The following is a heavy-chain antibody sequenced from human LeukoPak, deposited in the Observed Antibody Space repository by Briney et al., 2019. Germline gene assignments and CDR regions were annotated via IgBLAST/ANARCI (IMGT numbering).Heavy chain of an antibody. Sequence: KTGGSLRLSCAASGFTFSSYTMNWVRQAPGKGLEWVSSIAGSSGYISYADSVKGRFTISRDNSKNTLYLQMNSLRAEDTAIYYCAKDVAGVRGVRGGFDYWGQGTLVTVSS. J-gene: IGHJ4*02. CDR3: AKDVAGVRGVRGGFDY. CDR2: IAGSSGYI. D-gene: IGHD3-10*01. V-gene: IGHV3-21*04. CDR1: GFTFSSYT.